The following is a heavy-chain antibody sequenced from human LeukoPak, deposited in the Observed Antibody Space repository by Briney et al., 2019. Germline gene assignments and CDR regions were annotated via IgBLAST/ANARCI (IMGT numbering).Heavy chain of an antibody. CDR1: GCFITSTSYY. V-gene: IGHV4-39*01. D-gene: IGHD6-6*01. J-gene: IGHJ5*02. Sequence: SETLSLTCTVSGCFITSTSYYWGWIRQPPGKGLEWIGSIYYGGSTYYNPSLKSRVTISVDTSKNQFSLKLYSVTAADTAVYYCASPYRSSFWFDPWGQGTLVTVSS. CDR2: IYYGGST. CDR3: ASPYRSSFWFDP.